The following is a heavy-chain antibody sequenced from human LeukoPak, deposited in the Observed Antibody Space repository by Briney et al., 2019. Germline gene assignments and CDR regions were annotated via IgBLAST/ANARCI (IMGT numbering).Heavy chain of an antibody. CDR3: ACSSSYGKLDI. D-gene: IGHD6-6*01. J-gene: IGHJ3*02. CDR2: IYYSGST. Sequence: SETLSLTCTVSGGSISTYYWSWIRQPPGKGLEWIGYIYYSGSTNYNPSLKSRVTMSVDTSKDQFSLKLNSVTAADTAVYYCACSSSYGKLDIWGQGTMVTVFS. CDR1: GGSISTYY. V-gene: IGHV4-59*01.